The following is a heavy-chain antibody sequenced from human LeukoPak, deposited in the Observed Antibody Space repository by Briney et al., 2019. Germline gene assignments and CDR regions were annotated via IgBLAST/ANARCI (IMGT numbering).Heavy chain of an antibody. Sequence: SVKVSCKASGGTFSSYAISWVRQAPGQGLEWMGRIIPIFGTANYAQKFQGRVMITTDESTSTAYMELSSLRSEDMAVYYCARPYYGSGSYSNEYFQHWGQGTLVTVSS. CDR2: IIPIFGTA. CDR3: ARPYYGSGSYSNEYFQH. D-gene: IGHD3-10*01. J-gene: IGHJ1*01. V-gene: IGHV1-69*05. CDR1: GGTFSSYA.